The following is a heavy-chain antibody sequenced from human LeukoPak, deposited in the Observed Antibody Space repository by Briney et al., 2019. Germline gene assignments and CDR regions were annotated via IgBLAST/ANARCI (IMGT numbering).Heavy chain of an antibody. CDR1: GFTFDDYA. Sequence: GGSLRLSCAASGFTFDDYAMHWVRQAPGKGLEWVSGISWNSGSIGYADSVKGRFTISRDNSKNTLYLQMNSLRAEDTAVYYCATPYYDILTGFDYWGQGTLVTVSS. D-gene: IGHD3-9*01. J-gene: IGHJ4*02. CDR2: ISWNSGSI. V-gene: IGHV3-9*01. CDR3: ATPYYDILTGFDY.